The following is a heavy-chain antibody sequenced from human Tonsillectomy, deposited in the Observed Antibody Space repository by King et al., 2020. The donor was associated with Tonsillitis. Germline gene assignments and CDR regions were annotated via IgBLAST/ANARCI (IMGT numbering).Heavy chain of an antibody. J-gene: IGHJ4*02. CDR3: AKQYSGYAKY. CDR1: GFTFSSYG. CDR2: ISYDGSNK. D-gene: IGHD5-12*01. V-gene: IGHV3-30*18. Sequence: VQLVESGGGVVQPGRSLRLSCAASGFTFSSYGMHWVRPAPGKGLEWVAVISYDGSNKYYADSVKGRFTISRDNSKNTLYLQMNSLRAEDTAVYYCAKQYSGYAKYWGQGTLVTVSS.